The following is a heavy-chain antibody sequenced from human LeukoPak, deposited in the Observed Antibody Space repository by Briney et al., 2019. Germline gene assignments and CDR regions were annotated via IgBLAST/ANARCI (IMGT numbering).Heavy chain of an antibody. V-gene: IGHV3-66*01. CDR1: EFSVGSNY. Sequence: PGGSLRLSCAASEFSVGSNYMTWVRQAPGKGLEWVSLIYSGGSTYYADSVKGRFTISRDNSKNTLYLQMNSLRAEDTAVYYCAKDRSKRSWGSFDFWGLGTLVTVSS. CDR3: AKDRSKRSWGSFDF. CDR2: IYSGGST. D-gene: IGHD3-16*01. J-gene: IGHJ4*02.